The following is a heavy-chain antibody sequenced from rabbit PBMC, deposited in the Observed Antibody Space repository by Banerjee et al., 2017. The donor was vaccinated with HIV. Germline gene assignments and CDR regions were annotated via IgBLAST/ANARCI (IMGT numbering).Heavy chain of an antibody. CDR2: IFSNRGIT. J-gene: IGHJ4*01. D-gene: IGHD5-1*01. Sequence: QEQLVESGGGLVQPGGSLTLTCKASGIDLSSDYYMCWVRQAPGKGLELIACIFSNRGITWYASWVNGRFTISKTSSTTVTLQMTSLTAADTATYFCARDGGSSYHDYFNFWGPGTLVTVS. V-gene: IGHV1S45*01. CDR3: ARDGGSSYHDYFNF. CDR1: GIDLSSDYY.